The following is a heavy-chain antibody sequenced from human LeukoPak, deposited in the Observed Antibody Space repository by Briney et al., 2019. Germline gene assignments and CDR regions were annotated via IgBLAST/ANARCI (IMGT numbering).Heavy chain of an antibody. V-gene: IGHV3-33*01. CDR3: ARAARAARNSYYYAMDV. CDR2: IWYDGTNK. J-gene: IGHJ6*02. CDR1: GFTFSTYG. Sequence: GRSLRLSCAASGFTFSTYGLHWVRQAPGKGLEWVAVIWYDGTNKYYADSVRGRFTISRDNAKNSLYLQMNSLRAEDTALYYCARAARAARNSYYYAMDVWGQGTTVTVS. D-gene: IGHD2-15*01.